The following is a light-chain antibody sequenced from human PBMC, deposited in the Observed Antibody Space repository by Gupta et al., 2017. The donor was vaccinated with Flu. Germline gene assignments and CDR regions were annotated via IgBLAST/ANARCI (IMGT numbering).Light chain of an antibody. Sequence: DIQMTQSPSSLSASLGDRVIITCRASQSINTDLSWYQQTVGKAPTLLISDASNLQGGVPSRFGGSGSGTDFTLTITSVQPEDFATYYCQQSYGTPPLAFGGGTKVEIE. CDR3: QQSYGTPPLA. V-gene: IGKV1-39*01. CDR1: QSINTD. J-gene: IGKJ4*01. CDR2: DAS.